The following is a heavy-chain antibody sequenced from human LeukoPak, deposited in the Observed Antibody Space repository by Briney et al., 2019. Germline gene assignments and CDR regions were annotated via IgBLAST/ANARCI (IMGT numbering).Heavy chain of an antibody. CDR2: ISGTGDIT. D-gene: IGHD1-26*01. CDR1: GFTFSSSA. CDR3: AKAVGATRGYYYSGMGV. J-gene: IGHJ6*02. Sequence: PGGSLRLSCAASGFTFSSSAMDWVRQAPGKGLEWVSAISGTGDITYYADSVKGRFTISRDNSRNTLYLQMNSLTAGDTAVYYCAKAVGATRGYYYSGMGVWGQGTTVTVSS. V-gene: IGHV3-23*01.